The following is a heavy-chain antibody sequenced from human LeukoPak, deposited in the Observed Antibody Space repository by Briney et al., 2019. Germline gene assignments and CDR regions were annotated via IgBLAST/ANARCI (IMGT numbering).Heavy chain of an antibody. CDR2: IYSSGNT. Sequence: SETLSLTCTVSGGSISSSSYYWGWIRQPPGTGLEWIASIYSSGNTYYNPSLNSRVTVSVDTSKNQFSLKLNSVTAADTAVYFCVRIYDFWSGYPIGFIDYWGQGTLVTVSS. J-gene: IGHJ4*02. CDR3: VRIYDFWSGYPIGFIDY. CDR1: GGSISSSSYY. D-gene: IGHD3-3*01. V-gene: IGHV4-39*01.